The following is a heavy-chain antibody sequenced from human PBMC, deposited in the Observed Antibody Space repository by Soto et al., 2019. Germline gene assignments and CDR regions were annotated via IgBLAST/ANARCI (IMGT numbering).Heavy chain of an antibody. CDR1: GGYCSGHC. CDR2: INHSGST. D-gene: IGHD6-13*01. J-gene: IGHJ4*02. V-gene: IGHV4-34*01. Sequence: PSETLSLTCAVYGGYCSGHCWSWIRQHQRKGLEWIGEINHSGSTNYNPSLKSRVTISVDTSKNQFSLKLSSVTAADTAVYYCARGKDRRVSSWYEDYFDYWGQGTLVTVSS. CDR3: ARGKDRRVSSWYEDYFDY.